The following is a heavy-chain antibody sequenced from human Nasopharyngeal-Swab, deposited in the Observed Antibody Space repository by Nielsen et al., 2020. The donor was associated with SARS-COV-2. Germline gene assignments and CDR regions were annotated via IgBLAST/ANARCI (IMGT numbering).Heavy chain of an antibody. D-gene: IGHD3-3*01. CDR2: ISGSGGST. Sequence: WIRQPPGKGLGWVSAISGSGGSTFYADSVKGRFTISRDSSKNTLCLQMNSLRAEDTAVYYCAKDITTFGVVIASFDYWGQGTLVTVSS. J-gene: IGHJ4*02. CDR3: AKDITTFGVVIASFDY. V-gene: IGHV3-23*01.